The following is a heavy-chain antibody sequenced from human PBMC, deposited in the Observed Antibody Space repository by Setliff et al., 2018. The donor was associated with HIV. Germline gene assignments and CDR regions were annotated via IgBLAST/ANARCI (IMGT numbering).Heavy chain of an antibody. CDR2: INPSSTST. D-gene: IGHD1-26*01. J-gene: IGHJ1*01. Sequence: ASVKVSCKASGYTFTTYYIHWVRQAPGQGLEWMGIINPSSTSTNYAQRFQGRVTMTRDTSTSTVYMELSSLRSEDTAVYYCARDHMSVGAWVGATSRGLFQHWGQGTLVTVPQ. V-gene: IGHV1-46*01. CDR3: ARDHMSVGAWVGATSRGLFQH. CDR1: GYTFTTYY.